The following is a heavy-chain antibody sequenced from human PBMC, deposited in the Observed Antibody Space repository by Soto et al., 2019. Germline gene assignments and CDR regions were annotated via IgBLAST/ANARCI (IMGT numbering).Heavy chain of an antibody. D-gene: IGHD1-26*01. Sequence: QVQLVQSGAEVKKPGASVKVSCKASGYTFTSYCISWVRQAPGQGLEWMGWISAYNGNTNYAQKLQGRVTMTTDTSTSTAYMELRSLRSDDTAVYYCARDTDGEELLYYFDYWGQGTLVTVSS. CDR1: GYTFTSYC. J-gene: IGHJ4*02. V-gene: IGHV1-18*04. CDR2: ISAYNGNT. CDR3: ARDTDGEELLYYFDY.